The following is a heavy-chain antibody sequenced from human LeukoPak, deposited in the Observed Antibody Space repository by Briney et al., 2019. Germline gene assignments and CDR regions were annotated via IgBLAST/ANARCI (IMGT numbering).Heavy chain of an antibody. CDR3: AKDRIQLWPRNPPHEIDF. J-gene: IGHJ4*01. D-gene: IGHD5-18*01. V-gene: IGHV3-30*18. CDR2: ISFDGTNT. Sequence: GGSLRLSCAAAGFTFSSYAMSWVRQAPGKGLEWVAVISFDGTNTYYADSLKGRFSVSRDNSKNTVYLQLNSLRPEDTATYFCAKDRIQLWPRNPPHEIDFWGHGTLVAVSS. CDR1: GFTFSSYA.